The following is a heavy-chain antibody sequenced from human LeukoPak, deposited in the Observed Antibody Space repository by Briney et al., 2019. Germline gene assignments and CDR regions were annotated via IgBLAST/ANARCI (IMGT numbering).Heavy chain of an antibody. V-gene: IGHV1-69*13. CDR1: GGTFSSYA. J-gene: IGHJ4*02. D-gene: IGHD5-18*01. CDR2: IIPIFGTA. Sequence: GASVKVSCKASGGTFSSYAISWVRQAPGRGLEWMGGIIPIFGTANYAQKFQGRVTITADESTSTAYMELSSLRSEDTAVYYCARRGYSYAELDYWGQGTLVTVSS. CDR3: ARRGYSYAELDY.